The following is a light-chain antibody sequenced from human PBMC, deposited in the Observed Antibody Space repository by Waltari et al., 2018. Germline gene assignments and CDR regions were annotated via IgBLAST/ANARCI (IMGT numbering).Light chain of an antibody. J-gene: IGKJ1*01. V-gene: IGKV1-39*01. CDR3: QQSYQSRT. CDR1: QTISTY. Sequence: DIQMTQSPPSLSASVGDRVTITCRAPQTISTYLNWYQQKPGKAPKLLISAPSTLQTGVPSRFSGIGSGTDFTLTITNLQPEDSATYYCQQSYQSRTFGQGTKVEIK. CDR2: APS.